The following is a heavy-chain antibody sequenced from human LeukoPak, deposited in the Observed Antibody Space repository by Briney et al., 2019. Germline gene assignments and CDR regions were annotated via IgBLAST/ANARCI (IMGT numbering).Heavy chain of an antibody. CDR3: AKDFWSGYYPNC. J-gene: IGHJ4*02. CDR2: SGSGGST. V-gene: IGHV3-23*01. Sequence: PGGSLRLSCAASGFTFSSYAMSWVRQAPGKGLEWVSGSGSGGSTYYADSVKGRFTISRDNSKNTLYLQMNSLRAEDTAVHYCAKDFWSGYYPNCWGQGTLVTVSS. CDR1: GFTFSSYA. D-gene: IGHD3-3*01.